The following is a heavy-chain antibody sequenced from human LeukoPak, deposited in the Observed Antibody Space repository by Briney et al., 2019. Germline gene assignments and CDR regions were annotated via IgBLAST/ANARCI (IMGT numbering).Heavy chain of an antibody. CDR1: GYTFTSYF. J-gene: IGHJ4*02. Sequence: ASVKVSCKASGYTFTSYFLHWVRQAPGQGLEWMGWINPNSGGANYAQKFQGRVTMTRDTSISTAYMELSRLRSDDTAVYYCARVGDYYDSSGYYTHFDYWGQGTLVTVSS. CDR3: ARVGDYYDSSGYYTHFDY. D-gene: IGHD3-22*01. V-gene: IGHV1-2*02. CDR2: INPNSGGA.